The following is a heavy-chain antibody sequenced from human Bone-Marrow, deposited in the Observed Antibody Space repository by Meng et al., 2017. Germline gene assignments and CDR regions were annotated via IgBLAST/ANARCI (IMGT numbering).Heavy chain of an antibody. CDR3: ARAYGSGSYLRAYYFDY. Sequence: QVQLVEAGAEEKKHGASVKVSCKASGYTFTGYYMHWVRQAPGQGLEWMGRINPNSGGTNYAQKFQGRVTMTRDTSISTAYMELSRLRSDDTAVYYCARAYGSGSYLRAYYFDYWGQGTLVTVSS. J-gene: IGHJ4*02. V-gene: IGHV1-2*06. D-gene: IGHD3-10*01. CDR2: INPNSGGT. CDR1: GYTFTGYY.